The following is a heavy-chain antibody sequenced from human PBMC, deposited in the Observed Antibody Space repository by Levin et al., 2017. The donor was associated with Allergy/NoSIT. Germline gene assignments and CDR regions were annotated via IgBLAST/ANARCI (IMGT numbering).Heavy chain of an antibody. CDR1: GVSVSSVNW. Sequence: PSETLSLTCVVSGVSVSSVNWWSWVRQSPGKGLEWLGQIHHSGSSNYDPSLKSRVSMSVDQSKNQVSLKVSYVTAAATATYYCARESSGSYHLDYWGQGSLVTVSS. CDR2: IHHSGSS. D-gene: IGHD3-10*01. CDR3: ARESSGSYHLDY. V-gene: IGHV4/OR15-8*01. J-gene: IGHJ4*02.